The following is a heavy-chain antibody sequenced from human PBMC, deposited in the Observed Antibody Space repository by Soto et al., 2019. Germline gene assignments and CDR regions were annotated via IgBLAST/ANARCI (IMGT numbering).Heavy chain of an antibody. CDR2: ISYDGSNK. Sequence: GGSLGLSCAASGFTFSSYAMHWVRQAPGKGLEWVAVISYDGSNKYYADSVKGRFTISRDNSKNTLYLQMNSLRAEDTAVYYCARVPDGYNYIGDYWGQGTLVTVSS. CDR3: ARVPDGYNYIGDY. V-gene: IGHV3-30-3*01. J-gene: IGHJ4*02. D-gene: IGHD5-12*01. CDR1: GFTFSSYA.